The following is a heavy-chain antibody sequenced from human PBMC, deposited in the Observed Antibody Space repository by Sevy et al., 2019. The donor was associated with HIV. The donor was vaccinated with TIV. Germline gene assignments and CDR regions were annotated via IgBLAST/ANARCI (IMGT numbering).Heavy chain of an antibody. CDR2: TNPNSGGT. CDR3: ARDPGYYDSSGYYSLGMDV. Sequence: ASVKVSCKASGYTFTGYYMHWVRQAPGQGLEWMGWTNPNSGGTNYAQKFQGRVTMTRDTSISTAYMELSRLRSDDTAVYYCARDPGYYDSSGYYSLGMDVWGQGTTVTVSS. V-gene: IGHV1-2*02. CDR1: GYTFTGYY. J-gene: IGHJ6*02. D-gene: IGHD3-22*01.